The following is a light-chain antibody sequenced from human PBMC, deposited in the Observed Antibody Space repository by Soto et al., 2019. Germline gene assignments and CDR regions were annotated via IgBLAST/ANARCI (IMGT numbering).Light chain of an antibody. CDR3: SSYTTSSYVV. J-gene: IGLJ2*01. CDR2: EVS. V-gene: IGLV2-14*01. CDR1: SNDIGGHNF. Sequence: QSVLTQPAAVSGSPGQWITISCSGTSNDIGGHNFVSWYQHHPGKAPKLLIYEVSYRASGVSNRFTGSKSANTASLTISGLQAEDEADYSCSSYTTSSYVVFGGGTKVTVL.